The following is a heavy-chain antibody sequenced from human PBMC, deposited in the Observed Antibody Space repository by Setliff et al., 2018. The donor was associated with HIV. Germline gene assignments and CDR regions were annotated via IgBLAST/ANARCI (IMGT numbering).Heavy chain of an antibody. CDR1: GESFSGYY. J-gene: IGHJ6*03. Sequence: SETLSLTCAVYGESFSGYYWNWIRQPPGKGLEWIGEINHSGSTKYNPSLKSRVTISVDTSKKQFSLKLSSVTAADTAVYYCARGFSGHYSFTGYMDVWGKGTTGTVS. CDR2: INHSGST. V-gene: IGHV4-34*01. D-gene: IGHD3-22*01. CDR3: ARGFSGHYSFTGYMDV.